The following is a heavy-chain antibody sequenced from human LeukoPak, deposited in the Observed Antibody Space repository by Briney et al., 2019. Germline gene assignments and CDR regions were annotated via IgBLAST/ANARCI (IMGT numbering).Heavy chain of an antibody. Sequence: GGSLRLSCAASGFTFSSYEMNWVRQAPGKGLEWVSYISSSGSTIYYADSAKGRFTISRDNAKNSLYLQMNSLRAEDTAVYYCAREYAGRYFDWLLTNYYYYYYMDVWGKGTTVTISS. CDR2: ISSSGSTI. J-gene: IGHJ6*03. D-gene: IGHD3-9*01. V-gene: IGHV3-48*03. CDR1: GFTFSSYE. CDR3: AREYAGRYFDWLLTNYYYYYYMDV.